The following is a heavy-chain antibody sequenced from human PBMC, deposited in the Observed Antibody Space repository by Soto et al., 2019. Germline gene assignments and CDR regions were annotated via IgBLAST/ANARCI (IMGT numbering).Heavy chain of an antibody. Sequence: SVKVSCKASGGTFSSYAISWVRQAPGQGLEWMGGIIPIFGTANYAQKFQGRVTITADESTSTAYMELSSLRSEDTAVYYCARVPDSSGWYDAFDIWGQGTMVTVSS. D-gene: IGHD6-19*01. J-gene: IGHJ3*02. CDR2: IIPIFGTA. CDR1: GGTFSSYA. CDR3: ARVPDSSGWYDAFDI. V-gene: IGHV1-69*13.